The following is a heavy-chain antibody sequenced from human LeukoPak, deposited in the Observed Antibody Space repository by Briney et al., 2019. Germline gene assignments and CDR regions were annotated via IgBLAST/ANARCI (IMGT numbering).Heavy chain of an antibody. CDR2: INHSGST. CDR1: GGSFSGYY. D-gene: IGHD5-24*01. V-gene: IGHV4-34*01. J-gene: IGHJ4*02. Sequence: PSGTLSLTCAVYGGSFSGYYWSWIRQPPGKGLEWIGEINHSGSTNYNPSLKSRVTISVDTSKNQFSLKLSSVTAADTAVYYCARALRWLQHNDYWGQGTLVTVSS. CDR3: ARALRWLQHNDY.